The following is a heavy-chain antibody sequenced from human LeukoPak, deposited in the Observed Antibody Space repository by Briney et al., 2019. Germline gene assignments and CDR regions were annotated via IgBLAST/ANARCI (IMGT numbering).Heavy chain of an antibody. CDR2: INPSGGST. CDR3: ARDQPNCSGGSCYPSDAFDI. CDR1: GYTFTSYG. J-gene: IGHJ3*02. Sequence: GASVKVSCKASGYTFTSYGISWVRQAPGQGLEWMGIINPSGGSTSYAQKFQGRVTMTRDMSTSTVYMELSSLRSEDTAVYYCARDQPNCSGGSCYPSDAFDIWGQGTMVTVSS. V-gene: IGHV1-46*01. D-gene: IGHD2-15*01.